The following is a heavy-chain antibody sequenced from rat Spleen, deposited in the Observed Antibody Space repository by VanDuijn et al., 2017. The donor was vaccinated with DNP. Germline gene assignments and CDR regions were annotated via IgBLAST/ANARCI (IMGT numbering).Heavy chain of an antibody. CDR1: GFTFSDYY. J-gene: IGHJ2*01. D-gene: IGHD5-1*01. Sequence: EVQLVESGGGLVQPGRSLKLSCAASGFTFSDYYLAWIRQAPTKGLEWVAYISYDGGGTYYGDSVEGRFTISRDNAKNTLYLQMNSLKSEDMATYYCARHNWERGLFDYWGQGVMVIVSS. V-gene: IGHV5-22*01. CDR3: ARHNWERGLFDY. CDR2: ISYDGGGT.